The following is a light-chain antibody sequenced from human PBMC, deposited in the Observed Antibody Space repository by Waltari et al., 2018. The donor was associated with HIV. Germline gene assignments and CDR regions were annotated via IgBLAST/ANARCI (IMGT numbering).Light chain of an antibody. CDR1: SLSKEH. CDR2: KDN. J-gene: IGLJ2*01. Sequence: SYELTQPPSVSVSPGQTARISCSADSLSKEHAYWYQQKPGQAPLLVMYKDNERPSGIPDRFSGSRSGATVTLTISGVQAEDEADYYCQSTDRTYISYVIFGGGTRLTVL. V-gene: IGLV3-25*03. CDR3: QSTDRTYISYVI.